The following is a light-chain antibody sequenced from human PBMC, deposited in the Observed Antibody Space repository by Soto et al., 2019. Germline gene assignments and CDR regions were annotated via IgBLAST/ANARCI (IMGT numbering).Light chain of an antibody. CDR3: QQYGPSPMYT. CDR2: GAS. CDR1: QTVSSSY. J-gene: IGKJ2*01. V-gene: IGKV3-20*01. Sequence: EIVLTQSPGTLSLSPGERATLSCRASQTVSSSYLAWYQQKPGQAPRLLIYGASTRATGIPGRFSGSASGTVFTLTISRLEAEDFAVYYCQQYGPSPMYTFGQGTNLEIK.